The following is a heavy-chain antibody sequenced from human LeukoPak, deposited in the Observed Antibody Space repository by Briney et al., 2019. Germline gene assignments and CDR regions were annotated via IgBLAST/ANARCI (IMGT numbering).Heavy chain of an antibody. CDR1: GGSISSYY. D-gene: IGHD3-3*01. CDR3: ASTDFWSGYYTPAFDY. Sequence: SETLSLTCTVSGGSISSYYWSWIRQPPGKGMEWNGYIYYSGSTNYNPSLKSRVTISVDTSKNQFSLKLSSVTAADTAVYYCASTDFWSGYYTPAFDYWGQGTLVTVSS. CDR2: IYYSGST. J-gene: IGHJ4*02. V-gene: IGHV4-59*08.